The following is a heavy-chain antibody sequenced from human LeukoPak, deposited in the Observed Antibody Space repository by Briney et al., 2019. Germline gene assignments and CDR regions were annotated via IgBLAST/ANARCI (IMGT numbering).Heavy chain of an antibody. Sequence: PSETLSLTCSVSGGSISSYYWSWIRQPPGKGLEWIGYIYYSGSTNFKSPLKSRVTMSGDTSKNQFSLKLSSVTAADTAVYYCARDQGAFDYWGQGTLVTVSS. CDR2: IYYSGST. CDR3: ARDQGAFDY. CDR1: GGSISSYY. J-gene: IGHJ4*02. V-gene: IGHV4-59*01.